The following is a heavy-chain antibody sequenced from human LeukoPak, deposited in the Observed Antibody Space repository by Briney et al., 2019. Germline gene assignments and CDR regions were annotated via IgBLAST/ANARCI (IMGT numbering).Heavy chain of an antibody. V-gene: IGHV4-39*07. D-gene: IGHD6-13*01. CDR3: ARDVLSQQLGRGFDY. CDR1: GGSIFRSGYY. CDR2: LYSSGST. J-gene: IGHJ4*02. Sequence: PSETLSLTCTVSGGSIFRSGYYWGWIRQTPGKGLEWIGSLYSSGSTYYNPSLKSRVTISLDTSKNQLSLKLSSVTAADTAVYYCARDVLSQQLGRGFDYWGQGTLVTVSS.